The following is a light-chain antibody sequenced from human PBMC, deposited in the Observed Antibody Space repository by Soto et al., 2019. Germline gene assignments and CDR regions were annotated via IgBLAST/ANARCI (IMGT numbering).Light chain of an antibody. Sequence: QSVLTQPPSASGTPGQRVNISCSGSSPNIGSNYVYWYRQFPGTAPKLLIQRNNQRPSGVPARFSGSKSGTSASLAISGLRSEDEADYYCGGWDDSLSGLVFGGGTKLTVL. J-gene: IGLJ2*01. V-gene: IGLV1-47*01. CDR3: GGWDDSLSGLV. CDR1: SPNIGSNY. CDR2: RNN.